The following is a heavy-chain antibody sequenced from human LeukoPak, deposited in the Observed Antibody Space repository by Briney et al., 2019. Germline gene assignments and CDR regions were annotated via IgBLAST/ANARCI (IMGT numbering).Heavy chain of an antibody. CDR1: GFSFTIYA. D-gene: IGHD6-25*01. J-gene: IGHJ1*01. Sequence: GGSLRLSCTGSGFSFTIYAMHWVRQAPGEGLEWVAVISYDESKIYYADSVKGRFTISRDLSTNTLYLQMNSLTTEDTAMYFCARRPVAAEYFQHWGQGTLVTVSS. CDR3: ARRPVAAEYFQH. V-gene: IGHV3-30*03. CDR2: ISYDESKI.